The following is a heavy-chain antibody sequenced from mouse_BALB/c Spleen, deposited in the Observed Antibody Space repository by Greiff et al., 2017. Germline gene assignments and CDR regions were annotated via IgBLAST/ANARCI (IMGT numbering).Heavy chain of an antibody. J-gene: IGHJ3*01. CDR1: GYTFTSYW. CDR3: ARPPYYYGSSYFAY. V-gene: IGHV1S81*02. Sequence: QQSCKASGYTFTSYWMHWVKQRPGQGLEWIGEINPSNGRTNYNEKFKSKATLTVDKSSSTAYMQLSSLTSEDSAVYYCARPPYYYGSSYFAYWGQGTLVTVSA. CDR2: INPSNGRT. D-gene: IGHD1-1*01.